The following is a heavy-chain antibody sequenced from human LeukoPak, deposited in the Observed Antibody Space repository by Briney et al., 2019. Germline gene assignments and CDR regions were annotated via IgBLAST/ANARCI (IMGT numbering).Heavy chain of an antibody. Sequence: ASVKVSCKVSGYTLTELSMHWVRQAPGKGLEWMGGFDPEDGETIYAQKFQGRVTMTEDTSTDTAYIELSSLRSEDTAVYYCATAASYCTNGVCFFLYYFDYWGQGTLVTVSS. D-gene: IGHD2-8*01. CDR1: GYTLTELS. CDR2: FDPEDGET. J-gene: IGHJ4*02. V-gene: IGHV1-24*01. CDR3: ATAASYCTNGVCFFLYYFDY.